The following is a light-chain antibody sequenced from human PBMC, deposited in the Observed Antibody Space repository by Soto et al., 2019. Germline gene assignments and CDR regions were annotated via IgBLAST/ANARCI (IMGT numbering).Light chain of an antibody. CDR3: QQYYSSPLA. J-gene: IGKJ4*01. V-gene: IGKV4-1*01. CDR2: WAS. CDR1: HSVLHNNKNY. Sequence: IVMTQSPDSLAVSLGERATINCKSSHSVLHNNKNYFAWYQQKPGQPPKVLIYWASTRESGVPDRFSGSGSVTDFTLTISSLQAEDVAVYYCQQYYSSPLAFGGGTKVEIK.